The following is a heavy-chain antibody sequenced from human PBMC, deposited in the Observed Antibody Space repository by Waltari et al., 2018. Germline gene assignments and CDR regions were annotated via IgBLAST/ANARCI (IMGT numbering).Heavy chain of an antibody. CDR3: TPKTNF. CDR2: IKTKGEGGTT. Sequence: EVQVVESGGGLVKPGGSLRVPCAASGFPFSNAWRNWVRQAPGKGLEWVGRIKTKGEGGTTDYAAPVKGRFTISRDDSSNMAYLQMKSLRTEDTAIYYCTPKTNFWGQGTLVTVSS. CDR1: GFPFSNAW. V-gene: IGHV3-15*01. J-gene: IGHJ4*02.